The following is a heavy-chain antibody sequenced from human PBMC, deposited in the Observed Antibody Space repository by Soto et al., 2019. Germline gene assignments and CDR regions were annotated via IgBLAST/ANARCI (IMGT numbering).Heavy chain of an antibody. CDR3: AREELPIYDYGMDG. V-gene: IGHV1-2*02. J-gene: IGHJ6*02. CDR2: INPNSGGT. Sequence: QVQLVQSGVEVKKPGASVKVSCKASGYIFTGYHMHWVRQAPGQGLEWMGWINPNSGGTNYAQKFQGRVTMTRDTSISTADMELSRLRSDDTAVYYCAREELPIYDYGMDGWGQGTTVTVSS. D-gene: IGHD1-7*01. CDR1: GYIFTGYH.